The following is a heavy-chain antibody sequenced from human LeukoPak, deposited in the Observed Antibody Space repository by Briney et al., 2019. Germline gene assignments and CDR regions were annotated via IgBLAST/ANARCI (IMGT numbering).Heavy chain of an antibody. CDR1: GFTFADHA. D-gene: IGHD1-1*01. CDR3: ARDDYNTLGYNFHH. Sequence: GTSLRLSCVASGFTFADHAMHWVRRAPGQGLEWVTGINWNNDGIVYAASVKGRFTVSRGNAKNTLYLQMNGLRPEDTAFYYCARDDYNTLGYNFHHWGQGTLVTVSS. CDR2: INWNNDGI. V-gene: IGHV3-9*01. J-gene: IGHJ1*01.